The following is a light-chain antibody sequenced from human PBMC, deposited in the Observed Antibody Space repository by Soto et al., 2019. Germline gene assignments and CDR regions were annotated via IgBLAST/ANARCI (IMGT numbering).Light chain of an antibody. CDR1: SSDVGSYNR. V-gene: IGLV2-18*02. CDR3: SSFTSSNTWV. Sequence: HSVLTQPPSVSGSPGQSVTISCTGTSSDVGSYNRVSWYQQPPGTAPKLIIYEVSNRPSGVPDRFFGSKSGNTASLTISGLQAEDEADYYCSSFTSSNTWVFGGGTQLTVL. CDR2: EVS. J-gene: IGLJ3*02.